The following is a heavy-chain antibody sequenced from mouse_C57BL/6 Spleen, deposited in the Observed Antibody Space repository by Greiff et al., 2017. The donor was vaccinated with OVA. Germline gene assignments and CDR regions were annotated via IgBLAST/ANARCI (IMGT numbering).Heavy chain of an antibody. J-gene: IGHJ3*01. V-gene: IGHV1-4*01. CDR3: ARRGAAQATAWFAY. D-gene: IGHD3-2*02. CDR1: GYTFTSYT. CDR2: INPSSGYT. Sequence: VQLQESGAELARPGASVKMSCKASGYTFTSYTMHWVKQRPGQGLEWIGYINPSSGYTKYNQKFKDKATLTADKSSSTAYMQLSSLTSEDSAVYSCARRGAAQATAWFAYWGQGTLVTVSA.